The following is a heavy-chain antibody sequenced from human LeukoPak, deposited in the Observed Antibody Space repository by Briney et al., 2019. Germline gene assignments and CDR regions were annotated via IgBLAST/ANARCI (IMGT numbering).Heavy chain of an antibody. V-gene: IGHV4-61*08. D-gene: IGHD3-10*01. J-gene: IGHJ4*02. Sequence: PSQTLSLTCTVSGGSISSGGYYWSWIRQPPGKGLEWIGYIYYSGTTNYNPSLMSRVTISVDTSKNQFSLKLSSVTAADTAVYYCARHMSSPYFGYVDYYFDYWGQGTLVTVSS. CDR1: GGSISSGGYY. CDR2: IYYSGTT. CDR3: ARHMSSPYFGYVDYYFDY.